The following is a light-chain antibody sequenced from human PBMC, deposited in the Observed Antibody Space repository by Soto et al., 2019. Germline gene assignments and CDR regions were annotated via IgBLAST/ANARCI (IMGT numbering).Light chain of an antibody. CDR3: QQYIRSPYT. CDR1: HNFSASY. CDR2: GSS. Sequence: EIVLTQSPATLSLSPGEGAALSCRASHNFSASYFTWYQQKPGQAPRLLMHGSSNRAVGIPERFRGSGSGTEFTLPITRLEPEDFAVYYCQQYIRSPYTFGQGTRLEIK. V-gene: IGKV3-20*01. J-gene: IGKJ2*01.